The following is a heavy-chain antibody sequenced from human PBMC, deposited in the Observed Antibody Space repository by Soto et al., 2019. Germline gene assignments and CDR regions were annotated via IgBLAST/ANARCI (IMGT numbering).Heavy chain of an antibody. D-gene: IGHD6-13*01. CDR1: GFTFSNYA. CDR2: ITGSGDST. V-gene: IGHV3-23*01. Sequence: EVQLLEAGGGLVQPGGSLRLSCAASGFTFSNYAIRWVRQAPGKGLEWVSSITGSGDSTYYADSVKGRFTISRDNSKNTVYLQMNSLSVEDTAVYYCEKDPLKYGSSWYLEWWFDPWGQGTLVTVSS. CDR3: EKDPLKYGSSWYLEWWFDP. J-gene: IGHJ5*02.